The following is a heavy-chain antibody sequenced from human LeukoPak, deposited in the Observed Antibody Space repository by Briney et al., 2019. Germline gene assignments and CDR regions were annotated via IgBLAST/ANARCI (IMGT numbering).Heavy chain of an antibody. J-gene: IGHJ3*02. CDR2: ISYDGSNK. Sequence: GGSLRLSCAASGFTFSSYAMHWVRQAPGKGLEWVAVISYDGSNKYYADSVKGRFTISRDNSKNTLYLQMNSLRAEDTAVYYCAREGGDYVAMGAFDIWGQETMVTVSS. D-gene: IGHD4-17*01. CDR3: AREGGDYVAMGAFDI. V-gene: IGHV3-30*04. CDR1: GFTFSSYA.